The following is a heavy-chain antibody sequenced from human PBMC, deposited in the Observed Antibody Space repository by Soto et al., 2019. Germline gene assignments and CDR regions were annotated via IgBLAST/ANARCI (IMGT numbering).Heavy chain of an antibody. CDR2: IWNDGDKK. CDR1: GFTFSNYG. Sequence: QVQLVESGGGVVQPGRSLRLSCAASGFTFSNYGMHWVRQAPGKGLEWVAVIWNDGDKKFYEDSVNGRFTISRDNSENTLLLQMNSLTADDSAVYSCVRGGKTAGAFDIWGQGTMVTVSS. J-gene: IGHJ3*02. D-gene: IGHD3-16*01. V-gene: IGHV3-33*01. CDR3: VRGGKTAGAFDI.